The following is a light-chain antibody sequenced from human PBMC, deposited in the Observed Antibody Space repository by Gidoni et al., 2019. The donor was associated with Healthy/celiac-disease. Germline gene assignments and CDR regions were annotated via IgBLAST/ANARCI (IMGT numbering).Light chain of an antibody. CDR2: GAS. V-gene: IGKV3-20*01. J-gene: IGKJ1*01. CDR3: QQYGSAPRT. CDR1: QSVSSSY. Sequence: IVLTQSPGTLSLSPGERATLSCRASQSVSSSYLAWYQQKPGQAPRLLIYGASSRATGIPDRFSGSGSGTDFTLTISRLEPEDFAVDYCQQYGSAPRTFGQGTKVEIK.